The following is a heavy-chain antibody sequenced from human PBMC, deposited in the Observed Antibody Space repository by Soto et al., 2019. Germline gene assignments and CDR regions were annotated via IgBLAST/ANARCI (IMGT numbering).Heavy chain of an antibody. CDR2: INPSGGST. CDR1: GYAFTSYY. D-gene: IGHD3-22*01. J-gene: IGHJ4*02. Sequence: GASVKVSCKASGYAFTSYYMHWVLRAPGQGLEWMGIINPSGGSTSYAQKFQGRVTMTRDTSTSTVYMELSSLRAEDTAVYYCAKDDVSRYYDSSGYPQYYFDYWGQGTLVTVSS. CDR3: AKDDVSRYYDSSGYPQYYFDY. V-gene: IGHV1-46*01.